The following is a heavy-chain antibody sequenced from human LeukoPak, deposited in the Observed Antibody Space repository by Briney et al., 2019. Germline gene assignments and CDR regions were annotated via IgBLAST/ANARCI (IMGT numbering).Heavy chain of an antibody. CDR3: ARVNYSDSSGRPFDS. V-gene: IGHV4-61*02. D-gene: IGHD3-22*01. CDR1: GGSISSGSHY. CDR2: IYTTGST. J-gene: IGHJ4*02. Sequence: PSQTLSLTCTVSGGSISSGSHYWSWIRQPAGKGLEWIGRIYTTGSTNYNPSLKSRVTIPMDTSKNQFSLILSSVTAADTAVYYCARVNYSDSSGRPFDSWGQGTLVTVSS.